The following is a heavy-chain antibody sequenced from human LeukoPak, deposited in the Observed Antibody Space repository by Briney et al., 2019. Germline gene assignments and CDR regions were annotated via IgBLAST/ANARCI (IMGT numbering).Heavy chain of an antibody. CDR1: GFTVSSNY. Sequence: PGGSLRLSCAASGFTVSSNYMSWVRQAPGKGLEWVSVIYSGGSTYYADSVKGRFTISRDNSKNTLYLQMNSLRAEDTAVYYCAMTDRNPRKSTTRRIVGAPTSEERGPFDSWGQGTLVTVSS. V-gene: IGHV3-53*01. J-gene: IGHJ4*02. D-gene: IGHD1-26*01. CDR2: IYSGGST. CDR3: AMTDRNPRKSTTRRIVGAPTSEERGPFDS.